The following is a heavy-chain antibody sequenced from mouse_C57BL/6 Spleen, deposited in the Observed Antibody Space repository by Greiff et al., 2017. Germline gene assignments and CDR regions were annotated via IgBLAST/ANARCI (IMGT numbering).Heavy chain of an antibody. CDR3: ARWGLRRYFDY. CDR2: INPNNGGT. CDR1: GYTFTDYY. V-gene: IGHV1-26*01. Sequence: VHVKQSGPELVKPGASVKISCKASGYTFTDYYMNWVKQSHGKSLEWIGDINPNNGGTSYNQKFKGKATLTVDKSSSTAYMELRSLTSEDSAVYYCARWGLRRYFDYWGQGTTLTVSS. J-gene: IGHJ2*01. D-gene: IGHD2-4*01.